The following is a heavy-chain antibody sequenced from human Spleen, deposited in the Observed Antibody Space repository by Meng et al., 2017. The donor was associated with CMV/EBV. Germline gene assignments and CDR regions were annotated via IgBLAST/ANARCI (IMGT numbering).Heavy chain of an antibody. CDR3: ARILGASPPGYYGLDV. V-gene: IGHV3-23*01. Sequence: GESLKISCAASGFTFSSYAMSWVRQTPGKGLEWVSSISATGKRTYYVDSVKGRFTISRDNAKNSLSLQMNSLRAEDTAVYYCARILGASPPGYYGLDVWGQGTTVTVSS. J-gene: IGHJ6*02. D-gene: IGHD6-6*01. CDR2: ISATGKRT. CDR1: GFTFSSYA.